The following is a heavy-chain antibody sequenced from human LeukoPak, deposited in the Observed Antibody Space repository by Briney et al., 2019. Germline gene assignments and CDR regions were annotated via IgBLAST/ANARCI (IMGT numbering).Heavy chain of an antibody. CDR2: INHSGST. CDR3: ARGPTYYDFWSGYQGVARPGYGMDV. CDR1: GGSFSGYY. Sequence: SETLPLTCAVYGGSFSGYYWSWIRQPPGKGLEWIGEINHSGSTNYNPSLKSRVTISVDTSKNQFSLKLSSVTAADTAVYYCARGPTYYDFWSGYQGVARPGYGMDVWGQGTTVTVSS. J-gene: IGHJ6*02. D-gene: IGHD3-3*01. V-gene: IGHV4-34*01.